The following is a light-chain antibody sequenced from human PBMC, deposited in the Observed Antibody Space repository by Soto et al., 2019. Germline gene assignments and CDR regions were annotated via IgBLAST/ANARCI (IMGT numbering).Light chain of an antibody. CDR1: QDISNY. Sequence: DIQMTQSPSSLPASVGDRVTITCRASQDISNYLNWYQQRPGKAPKLLIYDASNLERGVPSTFIGTRSGTHFTFAITSLQPEDVATYYCQQSDSLPITFGQGTRLEI. CDR2: DAS. J-gene: IGKJ5*01. V-gene: IGKV1-33*01. CDR3: QQSDSLPIT.